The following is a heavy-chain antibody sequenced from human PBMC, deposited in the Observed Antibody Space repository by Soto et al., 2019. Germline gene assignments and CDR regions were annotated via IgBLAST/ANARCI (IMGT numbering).Heavy chain of an antibody. Sequence: QVQLVESGGGVVLPGRSLRLSCAASGFTFSSYVMHWVRQAPGKGLEWVAVIWYDGSNKYYVDSVKGRLTISRDNSKNTLYLQMNSLRAEDTALYYCARDSQPLRDYYYGMDVWGQGTTVTVSS. CDR2: IWYDGSNK. D-gene: IGHD3-3*01. CDR3: ARDSQPLRDYYYGMDV. V-gene: IGHV3-33*01. CDR1: GFTFSSYV. J-gene: IGHJ6*02.